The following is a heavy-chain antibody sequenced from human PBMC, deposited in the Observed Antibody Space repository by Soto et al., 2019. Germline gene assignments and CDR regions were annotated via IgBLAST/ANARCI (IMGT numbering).Heavy chain of an antibody. V-gene: IGHV1-18*01. CDR2: ISAYNGNT. Sequence: ASVKVSCKASGYTFTIYGISWVRQAPGQGLEWMGWISAYNGNTNYAQKFQGRVTITADESTSTAYMELSSLRSEDTAVYYCARGGYSYGIYYYYGMDVWGQGTTVTVSS. D-gene: IGHD5-18*01. CDR1: GYTFTIYG. CDR3: ARGGYSYGIYYYYGMDV. J-gene: IGHJ6*02.